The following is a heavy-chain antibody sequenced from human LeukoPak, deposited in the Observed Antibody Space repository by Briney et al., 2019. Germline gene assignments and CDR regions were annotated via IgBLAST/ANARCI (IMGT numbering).Heavy chain of an antibody. Sequence: GESLKISCKGSGYSFTSYWIGWVRQMPGKGLEWMGIIYPGDSDTRYSPSFQGQVTISADKSISTAYLQWSSLKASDTAMYYCATPPYCSGGSCYTLNAFDIWGQGTMVTVSS. CDR2: IYPGDSDT. D-gene: IGHD2-15*01. J-gene: IGHJ3*02. V-gene: IGHV5-51*01. CDR1: GYSFTSYW. CDR3: ATPPYCSGGSCYTLNAFDI.